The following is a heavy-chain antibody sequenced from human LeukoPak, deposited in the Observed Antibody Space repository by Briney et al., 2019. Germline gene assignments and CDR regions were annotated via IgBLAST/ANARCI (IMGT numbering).Heavy chain of an antibody. Sequence: SETLSLTCAVYGGSFSGYYWSWIRQPPGKGLEWIGEINHSGSTNYNPSLKSRVTISVDTSKNQFSLKLSSVTAADTAVYYCARRRYYYGSGSYIDYWGQGTLVTVSS. J-gene: IGHJ4*02. D-gene: IGHD3-10*01. CDR3: ARRRYYYGSGSYIDY. CDR2: INHSGST. V-gene: IGHV4-34*01. CDR1: GGSFSGYY.